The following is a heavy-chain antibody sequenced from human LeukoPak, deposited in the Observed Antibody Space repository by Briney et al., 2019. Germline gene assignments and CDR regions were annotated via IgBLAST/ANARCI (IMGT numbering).Heavy chain of an antibody. Sequence: GGSLRLSCAASGFTFDDYGMSWVRQAPGKGLEWVSGINWNGGSTGYADSVKGRFTISRDNAKNSLYLQMNSLRAEDTALYYCARPYCSSTSCPIPYGMDDWGQGTTVTVSS. D-gene: IGHD2-2*01. J-gene: IGHJ6*02. CDR2: INWNGGST. CDR1: GFTFDDYG. V-gene: IGHV3-20*04. CDR3: ARPYCSSTSCPIPYGMDD.